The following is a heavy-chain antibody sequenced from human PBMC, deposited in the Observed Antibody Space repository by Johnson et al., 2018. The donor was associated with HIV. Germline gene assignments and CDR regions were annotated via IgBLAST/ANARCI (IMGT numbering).Heavy chain of an antibody. CDR1: GFTFSNAW. J-gene: IGHJ3*02. V-gene: IGHV3-15*01. CDR3: TTGWYSGYDLPNAFDI. D-gene: IGHD5-12*01. Sequence: VQLVESGGGLVQPGGSLRLSCAASGFTFSNAWMSWVRQAPGKGLEWVGRIKSKTDRGTTDYAAPVKGRFTISRDDSKNTLYLQMNSLKTEDTAVYYCTTGWYSGYDLPNAFDIWGQGTMVTVSS. CDR2: IKSKTDRGTT.